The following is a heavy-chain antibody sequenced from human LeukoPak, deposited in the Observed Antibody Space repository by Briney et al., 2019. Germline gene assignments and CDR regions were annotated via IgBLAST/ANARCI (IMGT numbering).Heavy chain of an antibody. V-gene: IGHV3-11*01. CDR3: ARDPRGPFVCGHRFDL. D-gene: IGHD3-10*01. Sequence: GGSLRLSCAASGFAFSEYFMGWVRQAPGKGLEWVSYIGTTGSPKYNAPSVKGRFTVSRDNAKNSLSLQMNSLRAEDTAVYYCARDPRGPFVCGHRFDLWGQGALVTVSS. CDR1: GFAFSEYF. CDR2: IGTTGSPK. J-gene: IGHJ4*02.